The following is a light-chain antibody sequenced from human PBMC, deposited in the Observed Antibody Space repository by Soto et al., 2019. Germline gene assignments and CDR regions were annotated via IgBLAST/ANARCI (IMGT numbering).Light chain of an antibody. CDR3: QQYNKWPPIT. J-gene: IGKJ4*01. CDR1: QSVTSD. V-gene: IGKV3-15*01. Sequence: EVVMTQSPATLSVSPGDRATLSCRASQSVTSDLAWYQQKPGQAPRLLIWGASARATGIPARFSGSGSWTEFTLTFSSLQSEDFAVYYCQQYNKWPPITFGGGTKVDIK. CDR2: GAS.